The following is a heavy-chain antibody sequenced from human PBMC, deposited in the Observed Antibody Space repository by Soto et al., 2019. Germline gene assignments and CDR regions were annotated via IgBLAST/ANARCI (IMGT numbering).Heavy chain of an antibody. CDR3: ATNEGRDGYSFDY. D-gene: IGHD5-12*01. CDR2: IIPIFGTP. Sequence: QVQLVQSGAEVKKPGSSVKVSCKASGVTFSRQDMRWVRQAPGQGLEWMGGIIPIFGTPQYAEKFQDRVTITADESTSTSYMELSRLTSEDTAVYYCATNEGRDGYSFDYGGQGTLVTVSS. V-gene: IGHV1-69*01. J-gene: IGHJ4*02. CDR1: GVTFSRQD.